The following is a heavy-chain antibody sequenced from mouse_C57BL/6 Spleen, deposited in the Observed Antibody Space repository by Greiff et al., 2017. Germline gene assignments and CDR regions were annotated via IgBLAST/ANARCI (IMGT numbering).Heavy chain of an antibody. D-gene: IGHD2-3*01. CDR3: AREDDGYYPFAY. Sequence: QVQLQQPGAELVRPGPSVKLSCKASGYTFTSYWMHWVKQRPGQGLEWIGVIDPSDSYTNYNQKFKGKATLTVDTSYSTAYMQLSSLTSEDSAVYYCAREDDGYYPFAYWGQGTLVTVSA. CDR1: GYTFTSYW. J-gene: IGHJ3*01. V-gene: IGHV1-59*01. CDR2: IDPSDSYT.